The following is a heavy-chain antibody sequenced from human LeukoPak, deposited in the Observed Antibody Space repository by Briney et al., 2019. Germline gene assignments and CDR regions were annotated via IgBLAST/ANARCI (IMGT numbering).Heavy chain of an antibody. V-gene: IGHV3-23*01. CDR1: GFTFSSYG. J-gene: IGHJ4*02. CDR3: AKDLVVGALDY. CDR2: ISGSGGST. D-gene: IGHD1-26*01. Sequence: GGTLRLSCAASGFTFSSYGMSWVRQAPGKGLEWVSAISGSGGSTYYADSVKGRFTISRDNSRNMLFLQMNSLRADDTAVYYCAKDLVVGALDYWGQGTLVTVSS.